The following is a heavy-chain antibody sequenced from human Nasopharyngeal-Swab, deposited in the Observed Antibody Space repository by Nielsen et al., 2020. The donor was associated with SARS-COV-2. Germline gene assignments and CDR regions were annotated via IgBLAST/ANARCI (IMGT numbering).Heavy chain of an antibody. CDR1: GGSISSGGYY. J-gene: IGHJ6*02. D-gene: IGHD6-19*01. CDR3: ARGIAVAGPTDDYYYYYGMDV. V-gene: IGHV4-31*03. Sequence: LRLSCTVSGGSISSGGYYWSWIRQHPGKGLEWIGYIYYSGSTYYNPSLKSRVTISVDTSKNQFSLKLSSVTAADTAVYYCARGIAVAGPTDDYYYYYGMDVWGQGTTVTVSS. CDR2: IYYSGST.